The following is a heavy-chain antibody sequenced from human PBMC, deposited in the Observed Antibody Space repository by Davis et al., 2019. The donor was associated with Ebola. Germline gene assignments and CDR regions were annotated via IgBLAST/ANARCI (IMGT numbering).Heavy chain of an antibody. Sequence: PGGSLRLSCEASGFTFSSYTMNWVRQVPGKGLEWVSSIGTSDSYTYYPDSVKGRFTISRDNANNSLYLQMNSLRAEDTAVYYCARSSLLPIIDFDNWGQGILVTVSS. J-gene: IGHJ4*02. CDR3: ARSSLLPIIDFDN. CDR2: IGTSDSYT. CDR1: GFTFSSYT. V-gene: IGHV3-21*01. D-gene: IGHD2-15*01.